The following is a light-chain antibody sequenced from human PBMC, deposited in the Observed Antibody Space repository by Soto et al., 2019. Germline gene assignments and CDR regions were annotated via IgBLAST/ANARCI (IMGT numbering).Light chain of an antibody. CDR2: DAS. J-gene: IGKJ1*01. CDR3: QQYGNSIPIT. Sequence: EIVLTQSPATLSLSPGERATLSCRASQSVSSYLAWYQQKPGQAPRLLIYDASNRATGIPARFSGSGSGTDFTLTISRLEPEDFAVYYCQQYGNSIPITFGQGTKVDIK. CDR1: QSVSSY. V-gene: IGKV3-11*01.